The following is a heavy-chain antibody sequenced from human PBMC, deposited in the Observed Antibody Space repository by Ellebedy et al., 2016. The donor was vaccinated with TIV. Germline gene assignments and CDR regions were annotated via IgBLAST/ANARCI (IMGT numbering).Heavy chain of an antibody. D-gene: IGHD4-23*01. Sequence: GGSLRLSXAASGFTFNNYAMSWVRQAPGKGLEWVANIKQDGSERYYVASVKGRFTISRDNAKNSLFLQMNSLRAEDTAVYFCASHKDVLGGDWGQGTLVTVSS. CDR1: GFTFNNYA. V-gene: IGHV3-7*01. CDR2: IKQDGSER. CDR3: ASHKDVLGGD. J-gene: IGHJ4*02.